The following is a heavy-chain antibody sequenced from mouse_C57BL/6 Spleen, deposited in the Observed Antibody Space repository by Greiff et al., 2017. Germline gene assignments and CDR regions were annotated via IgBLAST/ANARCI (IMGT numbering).Heavy chain of an antibody. Sequence: EVQRVESEGGLVQPGSSMKLSCTASGFTFSDYYMAWVRQVPEKGLEWVANINYDGSSTYYLDSLKSRFIISRDNAKNILYLQMSSLKSEDTATYYCARGGDGGFAYWGQGTLVTVSA. J-gene: IGHJ3*01. V-gene: IGHV5-16*01. D-gene: IGHD3-3*01. CDR2: INYDGSST. CDR3: ARGGDGGFAY. CDR1: GFTFSDYY.